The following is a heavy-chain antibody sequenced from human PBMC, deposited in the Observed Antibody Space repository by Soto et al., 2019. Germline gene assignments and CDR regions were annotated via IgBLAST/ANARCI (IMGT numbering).Heavy chain of an antibody. Sequence: GGSLRLSCAASGFTFSSYAMSWVRQAPGKGLEWVSAISGSGGSTYYADSVKGRFTISRDNSKNTLYLQMNSLRAEDTAVYYCAKVEYYGSEKRLFFDYWGQGTLVTVSS. CDR1: GFTFSSYA. D-gene: IGHD3-10*01. J-gene: IGHJ4*02. V-gene: IGHV3-23*01. CDR2: ISGSGGST. CDR3: AKVEYYGSEKRLFFDY.